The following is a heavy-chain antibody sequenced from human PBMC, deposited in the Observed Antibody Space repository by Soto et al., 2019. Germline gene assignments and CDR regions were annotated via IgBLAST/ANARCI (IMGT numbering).Heavy chain of an antibody. CDR1: GYTFTSYC. V-gene: IGHV1-18*04. CDR2: ISAYNGNT. J-gene: IGHJ5*02. CDR3: ERESSEYQLLRGGWFDP. D-gene: IGHD2-2*01. Sequence: QVQLVQSGAEVKKPGASVKVSCKASGYTFTSYCISWVRQAPGQGLEWMGWISAYNGNTNYAQKLQGRVTMTTDTATSTAYIELRSLRSDDTAVYYCERESSEYQLLRGGWFDPWGQGTLVTVSS.